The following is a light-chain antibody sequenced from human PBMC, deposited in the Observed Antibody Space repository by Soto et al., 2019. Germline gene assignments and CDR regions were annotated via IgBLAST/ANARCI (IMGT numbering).Light chain of an antibody. Sequence: QSALAQPASVSGSPGQSITISCTRSSSDIASFNYVSWYQQYPGKAPKLLIYQVTSRASGVSHRFSGSKFGDTASLTISGLQPEDEAEYYCNSYSSSTFYVFGTGTKLTVL. CDR3: NSYSSSTFYV. J-gene: IGLJ1*01. CDR1: SSDIASFNY. V-gene: IGLV2-14*01. CDR2: QVT.